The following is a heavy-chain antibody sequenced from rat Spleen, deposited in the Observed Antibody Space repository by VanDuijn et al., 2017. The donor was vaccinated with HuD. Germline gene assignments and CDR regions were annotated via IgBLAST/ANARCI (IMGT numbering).Heavy chain of an antibody. CDR3: ARQGRIMNYWYFDF. Sequence: EVQLVESGGGLVQPGRSLKLSCAASGFTFSNYYMAWVRQAPTKGLEWVASITNSGGSTYYRDSVKGRFTISRDNAKNTQYLQMDSLRSEDTATYYCARQGRIMNYWYFDFWGPGTMVTVSS. V-gene: IGHV5S23*01. CDR1: GFTFSNYY. CDR2: ITNSGGST. J-gene: IGHJ1*01. D-gene: IGHD1-6*01.